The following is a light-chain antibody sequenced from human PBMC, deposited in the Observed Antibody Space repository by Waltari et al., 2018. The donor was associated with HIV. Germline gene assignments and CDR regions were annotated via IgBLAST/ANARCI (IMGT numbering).Light chain of an antibody. Sequence: EVVLTQLPVTLSLSPGERATLSCRASQSVRSNLAWYQQRPGQAPRLLIYDVSNRATDIPPRFSGSRSETDFSLTIISLEPEDFAVYYCQQRSNWPRTFGQGTRLEI. CDR3: QQRSNWPRT. V-gene: IGKV3-11*01. J-gene: IGKJ2*01. CDR2: DVS. CDR1: QSVRSN.